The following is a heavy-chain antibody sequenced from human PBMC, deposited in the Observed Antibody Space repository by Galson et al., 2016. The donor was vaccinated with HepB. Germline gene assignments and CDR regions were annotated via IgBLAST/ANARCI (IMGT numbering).Heavy chain of an antibody. CDR3: ARALSPPNDYGNPYYFDS. D-gene: IGHD4-11*01. J-gene: IGHJ4*02. V-gene: IGHV1-8*01. CDR1: GYLFNSYD. Sequence: SVKVSCKASGYLFNSYDINWMRQATGQGLEWMGWMKPRSGNTVYAQKSQGRVTMTRETSITTAYLELTSLSPEDTAVYFCARALSPPNDYGNPYYFDSWGQGTLVTVSS. CDR2: MKPRSGNT.